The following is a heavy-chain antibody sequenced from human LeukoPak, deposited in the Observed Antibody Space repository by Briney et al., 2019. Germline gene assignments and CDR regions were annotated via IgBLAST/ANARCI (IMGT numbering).Heavy chain of an antibody. CDR1: GGSISSGDYY. Sequence: PSETLSLTCTVSGGSISSGDYYWSWIRQPPGKGLEWIGYIYYSGSTNYNPSLKSRVTISVDTSKNQFSLKLSSVTAADTAVYYCASSIRITMTPYWGQGTLVTVSS. J-gene: IGHJ4*02. V-gene: IGHV4-30-4*01. CDR2: IYYSGST. D-gene: IGHD3-22*01. CDR3: ASSIRITMTPY.